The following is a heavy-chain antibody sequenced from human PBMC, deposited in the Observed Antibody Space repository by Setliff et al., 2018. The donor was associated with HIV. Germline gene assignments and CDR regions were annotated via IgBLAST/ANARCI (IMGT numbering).Heavy chain of an antibody. Sequence: GGSLRLSCAGSGFNISRYSMNWVRQAPGKGLECVAYISSRGSVIQYADSVRGRFTISRDNAKNSLSLQMNNLRDEDTAVYFCARGDVVQFRGALDPWGQGALVTVSS. CDR2: ISSRGSVI. D-gene: IGHD3-10*01. J-gene: IGHJ5*02. CDR3: ARGDVVQFRGALDP. CDR1: GFNISRYS. V-gene: IGHV3-48*02.